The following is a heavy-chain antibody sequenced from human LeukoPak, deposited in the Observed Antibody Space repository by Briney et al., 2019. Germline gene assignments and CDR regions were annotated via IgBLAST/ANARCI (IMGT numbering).Heavy chain of an antibody. CDR1: GYTFTSYG. CDR3: ARGMVGATLRADFYYYYYMDV. J-gene: IGHJ6*03. V-gene: IGHV1-18*01. CDR2: ISAYNGNT. D-gene: IGHD1-26*01. Sequence: ASVKVSCKASGYTFTSYGISWVRQAPGQGLEWMGWISAYNGNTNYAQKLQGRVTMTTDTSTSTVYMELSSLRSEDTAVYYCARGMVGATLRADFYYYYYMDVWGKGTTVTVSS.